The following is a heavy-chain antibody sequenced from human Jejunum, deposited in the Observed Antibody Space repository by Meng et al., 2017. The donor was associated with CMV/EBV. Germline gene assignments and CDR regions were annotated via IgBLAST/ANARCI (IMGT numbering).Heavy chain of an antibody. J-gene: IGHJ4*02. V-gene: IGHV1-46*01. CDR2: IYPSSGST. Sequence: QVQLVQSGAEVKEPGASVKVSCKASGYTFTSYGLSWVRQAPGQGLEWMGIIYPSSGSTTYAQKFQGRVTMTSDTSTGTVYMELSSLRSEDTAVYYCARLSAYYFDYWGQGTLVTVSS. CDR1: GYTFTSYG. CDR3: ARLSAYYFDY.